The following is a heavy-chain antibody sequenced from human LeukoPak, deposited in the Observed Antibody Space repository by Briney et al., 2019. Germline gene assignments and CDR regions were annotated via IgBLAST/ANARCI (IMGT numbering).Heavy chain of an antibody. J-gene: IGHJ4*02. CDR2: IRHDGSNN. CDR1: GFTFSHYG. Sequence: PGGSLRLSCAASGFTFSHYGMHWVRPAPGKGLEWVAFIRHDGSNNYYVDSMKGRFTISSEHFKSTLYLQMNSLSPEDPAVFYCSKERAQYAYGPYYFDYWGQGTLVTVSS. V-gene: IGHV3-30*02. D-gene: IGHD3-10*01. CDR3: SKERAQYAYGPYYFDY.